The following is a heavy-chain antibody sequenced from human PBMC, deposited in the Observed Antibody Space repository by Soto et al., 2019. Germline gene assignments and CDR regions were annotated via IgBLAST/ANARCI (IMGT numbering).Heavy chain of an antibody. D-gene: IGHD6-13*01. CDR3: ARPLEQHQLGFGMDV. V-gene: IGHV3-33*01. Sequence: PGGSLRLSCAASGFTFSTYGMHWARQAPGKGLEWVAVIWYDGSKIYYADSVKGRFTISRDNSKSTLYLQMNSLRAEDTAVYYCARPLEQHQLGFGMDVWGQGSPVTVSS. CDR2: IWYDGSKI. CDR1: GFTFSTYG. J-gene: IGHJ6*01.